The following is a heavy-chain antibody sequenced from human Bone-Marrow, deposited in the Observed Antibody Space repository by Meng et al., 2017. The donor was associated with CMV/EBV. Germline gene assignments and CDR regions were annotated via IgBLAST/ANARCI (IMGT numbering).Heavy chain of an antibody. CDR2: IIPIFGTA. Sequence: KASCKASGGSFRSYAIRWVRQDPGQGLEWMGGIIPIFGTANYAQKFQGRVTITTDESTSTAYMELSSLRSEDTAVYYCARGDRGFDYWGQGTLVTVSS. J-gene: IGHJ4*02. D-gene: IGHD3-10*01. CDR3: ARGDRGFDY. CDR1: GGSFRSYA. V-gene: IGHV1-69*05.